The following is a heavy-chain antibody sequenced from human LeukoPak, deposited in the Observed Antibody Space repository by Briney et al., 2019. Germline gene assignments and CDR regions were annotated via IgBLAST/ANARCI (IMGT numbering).Heavy chain of an antibody. D-gene: IGHD6-19*01. V-gene: IGHV4-34*01. J-gene: IGHJ5*02. CDR3: SRRGQWLGRWLDP. CDR1: GGSFTDYY. Sequence: PSETLSLTSAVFGGSFTDYYWSWIRQPPGKGLEWIGEITHRGSTNYKSSLKSRVTISVDTSKNQFSLKLTSVTAADTANYCSRRGQWLGRWLDPWGQGTLVTVSS. CDR2: ITHRGST.